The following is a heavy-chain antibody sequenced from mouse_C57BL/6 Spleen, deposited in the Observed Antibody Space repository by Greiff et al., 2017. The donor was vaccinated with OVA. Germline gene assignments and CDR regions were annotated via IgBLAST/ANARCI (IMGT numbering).Heavy chain of an antibody. CDR3: ARMRGTLYYCDD. J-gene: IGHJ2*01. D-gene: IGHD6-1*01. CDR2: IWSGGST. Sequence: QVQLQQSGPGLVQPSQSLSITCTVSGFSLTSYGVHWVRQSPGKGLEWLGVIWSGGSTDYTAAFISRLSISKDNSKRQVVFKMNSLQEDDTAIYYCARMRGTLYYCDDWGQGTTLTVSS. CDR1: GFSLTSYG. V-gene: IGHV2-2*01.